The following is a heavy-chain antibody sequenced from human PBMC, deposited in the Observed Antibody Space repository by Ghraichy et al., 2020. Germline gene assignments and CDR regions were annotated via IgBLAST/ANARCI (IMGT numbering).Heavy chain of an antibody. J-gene: IGHJ3*02. CDR3: ARGAYTANVFDI. Sequence: GGSLRLSCAASRFMFSNYVMHWVRQAPGKGLEWVAAIWYDVSNKHYADSVKGRFTISRDNSMNTVYMQMNSLRAEDTAVYYCARGAYTANVFDIWGQGTMVTVSS. CDR1: RFMFSNYV. CDR2: IWYDVSNK. V-gene: IGHV3-33*01. D-gene: IGHD5-18*01.